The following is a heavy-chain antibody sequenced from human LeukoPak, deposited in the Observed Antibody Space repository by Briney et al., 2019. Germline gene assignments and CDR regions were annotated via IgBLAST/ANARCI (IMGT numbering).Heavy chain of an antibody. CDR3: ARDKGPHWYFDL. CDR2: IYNSGST. J-gene: IGHJ2*01. Sequence: SETLSLTCTVSGGSISSYYWNWIRQPPGKGVEWIGNIYNSGSTDYNPSLKSRVTDYNPSLKSRVTISVDTSKNQISLKLSSVTDADTAVYYCARDKGPHWYFDLWGRGTLVTVSS. V-gene: IGHV4-59*01. CDR1: GGSISSYY.